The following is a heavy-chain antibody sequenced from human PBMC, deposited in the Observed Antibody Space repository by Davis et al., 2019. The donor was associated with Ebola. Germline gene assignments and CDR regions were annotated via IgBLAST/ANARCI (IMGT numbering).Heavy chain of an antibody. CDR3: ARSTYYYDSSGYYSI. V-gene: IGHV4-59*01. CDR1: GGSMNNYY. J-gene: IGHJ3*02. D-gene: IGHD3-22*01. CDR2: IYYSGST. Sequence: MPSETLSLTCTVSGGSMNNYYWNWIRQPPGKGLEWIGYIYYSGSTNYNPSLKSRVTMSIDTSKNQFSLKLSSVTAADTAVYYCARSTYYYDSSGYYSIWGQGTMVTVSS.